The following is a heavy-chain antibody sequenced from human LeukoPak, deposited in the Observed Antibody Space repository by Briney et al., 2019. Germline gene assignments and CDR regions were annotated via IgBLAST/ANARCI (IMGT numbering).Heavy chain of an antibody. D-gene: IGHD3-22*01. CDR3: ANAGSDTMRGY. V-gene: IGHV3-23*01. CDR1: GFTFKNYA. CDR2: ISGSGDTT. J-gene: IGHJ4*02. Sequence: GGSLRLSCVASGFTFKNYAMTWVRQAPGKGREGVSGISGSGDTTYYADSGKGRFTISRDNSKNTLYLQMTNPRADDTAVYYCANAGSDTMRGYWGQGTPVTVSS.